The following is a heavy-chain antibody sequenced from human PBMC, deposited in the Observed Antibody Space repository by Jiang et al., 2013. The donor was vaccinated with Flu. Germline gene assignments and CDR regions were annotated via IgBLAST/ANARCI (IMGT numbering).Heavy chain of an antibody. CDR2: IWYGGSHI. V-gene: IGHV3-33*01. CDR1: GFTFSSYG. D-gene: IGHD4-17*01. CDR3: AREYGDYYFDY. Sequence: QLVESGGGVVQPGKSLRLSCVASGFTFSSYGMHWVRQAPGKGLEWVSGIWYGGSHIHYVDSVKGRFTISRDNSKNTLYLQMNSLRGEDTAVYYCAREYGDYYFDYWGQGTLVTVSS. J-gene: IGHJ4*02.